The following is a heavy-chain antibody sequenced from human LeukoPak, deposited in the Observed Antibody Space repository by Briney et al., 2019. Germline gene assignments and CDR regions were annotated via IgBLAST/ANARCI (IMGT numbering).Heavy chain of an antibody. CDR2: IKQDGSEK. CDR1: GFTFSSYW. V-gene: IGHV3-7*01. Sequence: GGSLRLSCAASGFTFSSYWMSWVRQAPGKGLEWVANIKQDGSEKYYVDSVKGRFTISRDNAKNTLYLQMNSLRAEDTAVYYCAREKDDSSGFYFDYWGQGTLVTVSS. D-gene: IGHD3-22*01. J-gene: IGHJ4*02. CDR3: AREKDDSSGFYFDY.